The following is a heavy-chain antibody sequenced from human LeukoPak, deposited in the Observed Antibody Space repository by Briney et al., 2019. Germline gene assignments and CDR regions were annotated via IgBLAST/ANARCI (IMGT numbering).Heavy chain of an antibody. V-gene: IGHV4-38-2*02. Sequence: SETLSLTCTVSGYSISSGNYWGWIRQPPGKGLEWIGNIYHSGSTYYNPSLKSRVTISVDTSENQFSLKLSSVTAADTAVYYCASGRASDIWGQGTMVTVSS. CDR3: ASGRASDI. CDR1: GYSISSGNY. J-gene: IGHJ3*02. CDR2: IYHSGST.